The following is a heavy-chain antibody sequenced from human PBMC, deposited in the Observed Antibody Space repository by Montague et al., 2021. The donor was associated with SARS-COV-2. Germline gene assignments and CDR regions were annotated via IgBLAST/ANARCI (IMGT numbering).Heavy chain of an antibody. Sequence: SETLSLTCAVYGGPFSGYYWSWIRQPPGKGLEWIGEVNHSGSTNYNPSLKSRVTISVDTSKNQFSLKMNSVIAADTAVYYCARGQVTIFGVLNMLAAAGALDFWGRGTLVTVSS. D-gene: IGHD3-3*01. CDR2: VNHSGST. J-gene: IGHJ4*02. CDR1: GGPFSGYY. CDR3: ARGQVTIFGVLNMLAAAGALDF. V-gene: IGHV4-34*01.